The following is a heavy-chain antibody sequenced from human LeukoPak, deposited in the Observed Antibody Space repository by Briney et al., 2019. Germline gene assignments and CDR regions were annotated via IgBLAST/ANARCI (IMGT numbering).Heavy chain of an antibody. Sequence: SETLSLTCTVSGGSISSSSYYWGWIRQPPGKGLEWIGSIYYSGSTYYNPSLKSRVTISVDTSNNQFSLKLSSVTAADTAVYCCARTVGYYYYMDVWGKGTTVTVSS. CDR1: GGSISSSSYY. CDR2: IYYSGST. D-gene: IGHD4-23*01. J-gene: IGHJ6*03. V-gene: IGHV4-39*01. CDR3: ARTVGYYYYMDV.